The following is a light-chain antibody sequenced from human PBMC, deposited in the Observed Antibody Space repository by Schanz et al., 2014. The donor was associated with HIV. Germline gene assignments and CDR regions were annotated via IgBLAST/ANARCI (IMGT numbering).Light chain of an antibody. Sequence: DIQMTQSPSSLSASVGDRVTITCRASQTIDNHLNWYQQKPGTAPKVLISGASSLQTGVPSRFSGSRSGTVFTLTISSLQPEDFATYYCQQYNSYPRTFGQGTRLEIK. J-gene: IGKJ5*01. V-gene: IGKV1-16*01. CDR3: QQYNSYPRT. CDR1: QTIDNH. CDR2: GAS.